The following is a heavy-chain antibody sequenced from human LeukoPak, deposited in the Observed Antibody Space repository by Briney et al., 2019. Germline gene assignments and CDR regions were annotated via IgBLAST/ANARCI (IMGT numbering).Heavy chain of an antibody. CDR1: GYIFTVYG. V-gene: IGHV1-18*01. Sequence: GASVKVSCKVSGYIFTVYGISWVRQAPGQGLEWMGWINTFSGSTYYAQKFQGRVTMTTDTSTSTAYMDLRSLRSDDTAVYYCARRRYDFWSGYSDYWGQGTLVTVSS. CDR2: INTFSGST. CDR3: ARRRYDFWSGYSDY. J-gene: IGHJ4*02. D-gene: IGHD3-3*01.